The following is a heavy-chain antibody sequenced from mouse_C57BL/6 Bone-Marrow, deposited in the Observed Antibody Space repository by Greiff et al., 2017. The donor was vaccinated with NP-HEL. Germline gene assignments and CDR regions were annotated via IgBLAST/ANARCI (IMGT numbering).Heavy chain of an antibody. CDR2: IHPNSGST. CDR1: GYTFTSYW. J-gene: IGHJ4*01. V-gene: IGHV1-64*01. Sequence: QVQLQQPGAELVKPGASVKLSCKASGYTFTSYWMHWVKQRPGQGLEWIGMIHPNSGSTNYNEKFKSKATLTVDKSSSTAYMQLSSLTSEDSAAYYCAPGDDGYPYAMDYWGQGTSVTVSS. CDR3: APGDDGYPYAMDY. D-gene: IGHD2-3*01.